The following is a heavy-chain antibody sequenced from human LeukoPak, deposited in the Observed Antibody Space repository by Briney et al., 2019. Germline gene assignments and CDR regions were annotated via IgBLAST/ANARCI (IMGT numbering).Heavy chain of an antibody. Sequence: PGGSLRLSCAASGFTVSSNYMSWVRQAPGKGLEWVPAISGSGGSTYYADSVKGRFTISRDNSKNTLYLQMNSLRAEDTAVYYCALPVGVGFYGAFDIWGQGTMVTVSS. J-gene: IGHJ3*02. CDR2: ISGSGGST. CDR1: GFTVSSNY. V-gene: IGHV3-23*01. CDR3: ALPVGVGFYGAFDI. D-gene: IGHD4-23*01.